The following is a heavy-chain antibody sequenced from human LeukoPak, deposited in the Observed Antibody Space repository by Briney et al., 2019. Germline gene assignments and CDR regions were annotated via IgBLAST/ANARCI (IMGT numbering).Heavy chain of an antibody. Sequence: SETLSLTCTVSGGSISSYYWSWIRQPPGKGLEWIGYIYYSGSTNYNPSLKSRVTTSVDTAKKQFSLRLSSVTAADTAVYYCARHGTYFYTSSGYSHDAFDIWGQGTMVTVSS. CDR2: IYYSGST. CDR3: ARHGTYFYTSSGYSHDAFDI. D-gene: IGHD3-22*01. CDR1: GGSISSYY. V-gene: IGHV4-59*08. J-gene: IGHJ3*02.